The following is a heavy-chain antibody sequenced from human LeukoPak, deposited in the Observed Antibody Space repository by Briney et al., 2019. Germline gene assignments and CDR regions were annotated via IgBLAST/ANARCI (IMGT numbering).Heavy chain of an antibody. CDR3: ARDSPRGSPNFDY. D-gene: IGHD1-26*01. CDR1: GYTFTGYY. CDR2: INPNSGGT. J-gene: IGHJ4*02. Sequence: ASVKVSCKASGYTFTGYYMHWVRQAPGQGLEWMGRINPNSGGTNYAQKFQGRVTITADESTSTAYMELSSLRSEDTAVYYCARDSPRGSPNFDYWGQGTLVTVSS. V-gene: IGHV1-2*06.